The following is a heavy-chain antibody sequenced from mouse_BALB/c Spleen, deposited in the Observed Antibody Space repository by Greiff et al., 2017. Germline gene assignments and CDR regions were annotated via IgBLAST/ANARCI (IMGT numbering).Heavy chain of an antibody. V-gene: IGHV1-69*01. CDR3: ARRKATIADYFDY. J-gene: IGHJ2*01. D-gene: IGHD3-2*02. CDR2: IDTSDSYT. Sequence: VQLQQPGAELVMPGASVKMSCKASGYTFTDYWMHWVKQRPGQGLEWIGAIDTSDSYTSYNQKFKGKATLTVDESSSTAYMQLSSLTSEDSAVYYCARRKATIADYFDYWGQGTTLTVSS. CDR1: GYTFTDYW.